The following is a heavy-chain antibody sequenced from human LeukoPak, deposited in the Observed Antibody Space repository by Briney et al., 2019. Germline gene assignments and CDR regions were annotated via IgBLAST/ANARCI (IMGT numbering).Heavy chain of an antibody. D-gene: IGHD3-22*01. CDR1: GGSISSYY. V-gene: IGHV4-4*07. CDR2: IYTSGST. J-gene: IGHJ4*02. Sequence: SETLSLTCTVSGGSISSYYWSWIRQPAGKGLEWIGRIYTSGSTNYNPSLKSRVTMSVDTFNNQFSLKLSSVTAADTAVYYCARVPRRIDYHDSSSSLQPYFDYWGQGTLVTVSS. CDR3: ARVPRRIDYHDSSSSLQPYFDY.